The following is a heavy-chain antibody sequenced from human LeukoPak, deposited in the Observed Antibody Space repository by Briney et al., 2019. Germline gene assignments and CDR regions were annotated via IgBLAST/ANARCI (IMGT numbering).Heavy chain of an antibody. D-gene: IGHD2-2*02. V-gene: IGHV1-2*02. CDR3: ARDREVVPAAIRAWFDP. J-gene: IGHJ5*02. CDR2: INPNSGGT. CDR1: GYTFTGYY. Sequence: ASVKVSCKASGYTFTGYYMHWVRQAPGQGLEWMGWINPNSGGTNYAQKFQGRVTVTRDTSISTAYMELSRLRSDDTAVYYCARDREVVPAAIRAWFDPWGQGTLDTVSS.